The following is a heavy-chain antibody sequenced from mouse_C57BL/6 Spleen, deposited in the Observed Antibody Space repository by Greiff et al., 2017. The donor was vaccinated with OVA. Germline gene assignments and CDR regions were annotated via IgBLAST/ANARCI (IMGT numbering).Heavy chain of an antibody. CDR3: ARGYYGSSPYYFDY. Sequence: VQLQESGAELARPGASVKLSCKASGYTFTSYGISWVKQRTGQGLEWIGEIYPRSGNTYYNEKFKGKATLTADKSSSTAYMELRSLTSEDSAVYFCARGYYGSSPYYFDYWGQGTTLTVSS. CDR2: IYPRSGNT. D-gene: IGHD1-1*01. V-gene: IGHV1-81*01. J-gene: IGHJ2*01. CDR1: GYTFTSYG.